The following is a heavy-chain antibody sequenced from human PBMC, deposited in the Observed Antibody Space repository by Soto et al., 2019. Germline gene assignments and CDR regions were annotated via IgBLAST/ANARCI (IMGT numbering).Heavy chain of an antibody. Sequence: QVQLQESGPGLVKPSETLSLTCTVSVVSITPYFWSWIRQPAGKAPEGVGHIYASGRNTYNPSLKRRVNMFVSQTQVSLRLTSLTAADTAVYYCARHFDVDPSLDQYYFDLWGRGALVTVSS. V-gene: IGHV4-4*07. J-gene: IGHJ2*01. CDR3: ARHFDVDPSLDQYYFDL. D-gene: IGHD3-9*01. CDR2: IYASGRN. CDR1: VVSITPYF.